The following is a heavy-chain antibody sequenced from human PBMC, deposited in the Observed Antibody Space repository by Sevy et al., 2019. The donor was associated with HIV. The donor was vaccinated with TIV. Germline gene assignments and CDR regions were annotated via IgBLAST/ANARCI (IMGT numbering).Heavy chain of an antibody. V-gene: IGHV3-11*01. CDR2: ISGSGNTI. J-gene: IGHJ4*02. CDR1: GFIFSDYY. D-gene: IGHD1-26*01. CDR3: ARAGGSWALRY. Sequence: GGSLRLSCAASGFIFSDYYMSWTRQAPGKGLEWVSYISGSGNTIYYTDSVKGRFTISRDNAKDSLYLQMNSLRAEDTAVYYCARAGGSWALRYWGQGSLVTVSS.